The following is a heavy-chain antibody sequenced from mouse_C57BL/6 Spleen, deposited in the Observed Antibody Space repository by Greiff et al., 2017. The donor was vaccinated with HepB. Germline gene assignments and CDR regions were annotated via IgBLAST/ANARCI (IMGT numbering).Heavy chain of an antibody. J-gene: IGHJ4*01. V-gene: IGHV1-81*01. D-gene: IGHD2-2*01. Sequence: VQLQQSGAELARPGASVKLSCKASGYTFTSYGISWVKQRTGQGLEWIGEIYPRSGNTYYNEKFKGTATLTADKSSSTAYMELRSLTSEDSAVYFCARSTMVTPYAMDYWGQGTSVTVSS. CDR3: ARSTMVTPYAMDY. CDR1: GYTFTSYG. CDR2: IYPRSGNT.